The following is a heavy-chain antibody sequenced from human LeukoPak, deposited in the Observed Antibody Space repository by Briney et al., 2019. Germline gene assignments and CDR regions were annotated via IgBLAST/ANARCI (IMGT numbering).Heavy chain of an antibody. CDR3: AKGAIAGVPAAIGNWFDP. CDR2: IWYDGSNK. Sequence: PGGSLRLSCAAPGFTFSSYGMHWVRQAPGKGLEWVAGIWYDGSNKYYVDSVKGRFTISRDNSKNTLYLQMNSLRAEDTAVYYCAKGAIAGVPAAIGNWFDPWGQGTLVTVSS. J-gene: IGHJ5*02. D-gene: IGHD2-2*02. CDR1: GFTFSSYG. V-gene: IGHV3-33*06.